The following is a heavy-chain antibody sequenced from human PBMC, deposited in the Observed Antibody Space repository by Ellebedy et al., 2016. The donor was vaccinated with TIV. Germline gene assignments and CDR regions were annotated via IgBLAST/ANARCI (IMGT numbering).Heavy chain of an antibody. CDR1: GFAFSSRW. CDR2: INSDGSSI. J-gene: IGHJ6*02. V-gene: IGHV3-74*01. Sequence: GESLKISCVASGFAFSSRWIHWVRQAPGKGLVWVSHINSDGSSITYADSVKGRFTISRDNAKDTVYLQMNSLRAEDTAVYYCGRDDRYGLDVWGQGTTVIVSS. CDR3: GRDDRYGLDV.